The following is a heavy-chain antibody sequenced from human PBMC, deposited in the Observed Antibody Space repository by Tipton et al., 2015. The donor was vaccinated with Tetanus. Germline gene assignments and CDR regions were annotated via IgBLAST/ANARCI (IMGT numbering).Heavy chain of an antibody. CDR3: ARRGEARANWFDA. CDR2: ISYSSTSI. J-gene: IGHJ5*02. V-gene: IGHV3-48*02. D-gene: IGHD2-21*01. Sequence: SLILSCAGSGFSFHDFGMNWVRQAPGKGLEWISYISYSSTSIYYGASVKGRFAVSRDNAKNSLYLQMNTLRDDDTAVYYCARRGEARANWFDAWGQGTLVTVSS. CDR1: GFSFHDFG.